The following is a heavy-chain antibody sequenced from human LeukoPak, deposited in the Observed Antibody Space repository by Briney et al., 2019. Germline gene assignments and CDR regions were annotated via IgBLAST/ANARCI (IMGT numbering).Heavy chain of an antibody. Sequence: SETLSLTCAVSGGSINSHYWGWIRQPPGKGLQWIGDTYYTGKINYNPSLKSRVTITLDTSKDHLSLNLTSVLAADTAIYYCVRRDTGWNYFDYWGQGILVTVSS. CDR1: GGSINSHY. D-gene: IGHD6-19*01. J-gene: IGHJ4*02. CDR2: TYYTGKI. CDR3: VRRDTGWNYFDY. V-gene: IGHV4-59*08.